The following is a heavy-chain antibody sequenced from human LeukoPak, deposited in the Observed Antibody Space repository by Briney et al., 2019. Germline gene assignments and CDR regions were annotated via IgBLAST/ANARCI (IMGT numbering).Heavy chain of an antibody. CDR3: ARVYSGSYSGPYNY. D-gene: IGHD1-26*01. V-gene: IGHV1-2*02. J-gene: IGHJ4*02. Sequence: ASVKVSCKASGYTFTGYYMHWVRQAPGQGLEWMGWINPNSGGTNYAQKFQGRVTMTRDTSISTAYMELSRLRSDDTAVYYCARVYSGSYSGPYNYWGQGTLVTVSP. CDR1: GYTFTGYY. CDR2: INPNSGGT.